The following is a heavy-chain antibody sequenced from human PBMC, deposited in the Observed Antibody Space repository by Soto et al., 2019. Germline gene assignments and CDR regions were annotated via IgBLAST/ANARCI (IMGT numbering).Heavy chain of an antibody. CDR2: IIPIFGTA. CDR1: GGTFSSYA. D-gene: IGHD2-15*01. J-gene: IGHJ6*02. Sequence: VKVSCKASGGTFSSYAISWVRQAPGQGLEWMGGIIPIFGTANYAQKFQGRVTITADKSTSTAYMELSSLRSEDTAVYYCARDQGYCSGGSCYPLYYYGMDVWGQGTTVTVSS. CDR3: ARDQGYCSGGSCYPLYYYGMDV. V-gene: IGHV1-69*06.